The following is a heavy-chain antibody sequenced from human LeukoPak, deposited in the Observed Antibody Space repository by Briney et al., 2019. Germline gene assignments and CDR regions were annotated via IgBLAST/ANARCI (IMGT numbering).Heavy chain of an antibody. D-gene: IGHD2-8*01. Sequence: GGSLRLSCAASGFTFSSYGMHWVRQAPGKGLEWVAFIRYDGSNKYYADSVKGRFTISRDNSKNTLYLQMNSLRAEDTAVYYCAKDPDCTSGICYTFFDYWGQGTLVTVSS. CDR1: GFTFSSYG. CDR3: AKDPDCTSGICYTFFDY. CDR2: IRYDGSNK. J-gene: IGHJ4*02. V-gene: IGHV3-30*02.